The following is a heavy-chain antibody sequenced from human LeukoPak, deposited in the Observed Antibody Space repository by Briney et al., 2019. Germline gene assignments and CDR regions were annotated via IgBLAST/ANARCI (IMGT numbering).Heavy chain of an antibody. CDR2: IKSKTDGGTT. D-gene: IGHD1-26*01. Sequence: TSETLSLTCTVSGGSISSYYWSWIRQPPGKGLEWVGRIKSKTDGGTTDYAAPVKGRFTISRDDSKNTLYLQMNSLKTEDTAVYYCTTDREWELLGFDPWGQGTLVTVSS. CDR3: TTDREWELLGFDP. J-gene: IGHJ5*02. CDR1: GGSISSYY. V-gene: IGHV3-15*01.